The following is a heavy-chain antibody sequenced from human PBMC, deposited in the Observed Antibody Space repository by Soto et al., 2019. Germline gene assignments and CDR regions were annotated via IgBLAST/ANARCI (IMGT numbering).Heavy chain of an antibody. Sequence: QVQLQESGPGLVKPSETLSLTCAVSGGSVNNNKWWSWVRQSPGKGLEWIGEIHSGGSANYNPSLKSRVNISVNKPKNQSAVRLTSVSAADTAVYFCAGQWLAGYGAFHHWGQGTLVTVSS. CDR2: IHSGGSA. V-gene: IGHV4-4*02. D-gene: IGHD6-19*01. CDR3: AGQWLAGYGAFHH. CDR1: GGSVNNNKW. J-gene: IGHJ5*02.